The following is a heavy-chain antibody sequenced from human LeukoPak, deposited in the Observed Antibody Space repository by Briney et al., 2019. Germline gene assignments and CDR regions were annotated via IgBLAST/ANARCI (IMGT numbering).Heavy chain of an antibody. CDR2: IYSGGTT. Sequence: GGSLSLSCAASGFTVSSNYMSWVRQAPGKGLEWVSVIYSGGTTYYADSVKGRFTISRDNSKSTLYLQMNTLRAEDTAVYYCARAQLSTIFGVVHTPLDYWGQGTLVTVSS. CDR3: ARAQLSTIFGVVHTPLDY. CDR1: GFTVSSNY. V-gene: IGHV3-53*01. J-gene: IGHJ4*02. D-gene: IGHD3-3*01.